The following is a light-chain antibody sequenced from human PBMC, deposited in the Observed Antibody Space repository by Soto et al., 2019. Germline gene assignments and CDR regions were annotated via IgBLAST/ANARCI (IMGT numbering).Light chain of an antibody. Sequence: DIQMTQSPSTLSASVGDRVTITCRASQTINSWLAWYQQRPGKAPNLLIYRASSLQSGVPSRFSGSGSGTEFTLNISSLQPDDFATYYCQQYNNYWTFGQGTKVEIK. CDR2: RAS. V-gene: IGKV1-5*03. J-gene: IGKJ1*01. CDR1: QTINSW. CDR3: QQYNNYWT.